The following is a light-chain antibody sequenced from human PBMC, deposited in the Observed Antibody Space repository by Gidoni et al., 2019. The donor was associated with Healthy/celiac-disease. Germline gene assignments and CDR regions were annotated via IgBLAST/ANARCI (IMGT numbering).Light chain of an antibody. V-gene: IGKV3-11*01. CDR1: QSVSSY. J-gene: IGKJ4*01. Sequence: PATLTLYPGERAGLACRDSQSVSSYLACYHQKPGQAPRLLIYAASNRATGIPARFSGRGSGTDFTLTISSLEPEDFAVYYCQQRSNWPLTFGGGTKVEIK. CDR3: QQRSNWPLT. CDR2: AAS.